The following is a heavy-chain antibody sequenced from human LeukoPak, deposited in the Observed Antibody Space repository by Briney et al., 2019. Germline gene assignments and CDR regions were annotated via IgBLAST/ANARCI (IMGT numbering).Heavy chain of an antibody. V-gene: IGHV1-2*02. D-gene: IGHD6-13*01. Sequence: GASVKVSCKASGYTFTSYYMHWVRQAPGQGLEWMGWINPNSGGTNYAQKFQGRVTMTRDTSISTAYMELSRLRSDDTAVYYCARPALIAAGYYYYMDVWGKGTTVTVSS. J-gene: IGHJ6*03. CDR1: GYTFTSYY. CDR3: ARPALIAAGYYYYMDV. CDR2: INPNSGGT.